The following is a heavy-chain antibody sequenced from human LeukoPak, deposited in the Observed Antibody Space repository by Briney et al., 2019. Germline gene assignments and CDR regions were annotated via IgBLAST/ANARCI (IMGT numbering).Heavy chain of an antibody. Sequence: SETLSLTCTVSGGSISSYYWSWIRQPPGKGLEWIGYIYYSGSTNYNPSLKSRVTISVDTSKNQFSLKLSSVTAAATAVYYVARARWRRIGPTNLGTFDIWGQGTIVTVYS. CDR2: IYYSGST. V-gene: IGHV4-59*01. CDR3: ARARWRRIGPTNLGTFDI. D-gene: IGHD5-12*01. CDR1: GGSISSYY. J-gene: IGHJ3*02.